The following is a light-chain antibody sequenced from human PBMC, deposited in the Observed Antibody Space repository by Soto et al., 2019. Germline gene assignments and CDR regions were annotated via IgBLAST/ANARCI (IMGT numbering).Light chain of an antibody. CDR2: GAS. V-gene: IGKV3-20*01. J-gene: IGKJ4*01. CDR3: QQYSDSPPT. Sequence: EIVLTQSPGTLSLSPGERATLSCRASQTVRTNYLAWFQHKPGQAPRLLIYGASSRATGIPDRFSGSGSGTHFTLPINRLEPEDFAEYFCQQYSDSPPTFGGGTKVEIK. CDR1: QTVRTNY.